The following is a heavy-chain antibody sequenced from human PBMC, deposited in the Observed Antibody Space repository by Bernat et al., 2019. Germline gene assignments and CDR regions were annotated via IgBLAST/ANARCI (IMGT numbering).Heavy chain of an antibody. D-gene: IGHD2-2*01. CDR2: IKQDGSEK. V-gene: IGHV3-7*03. CDR1: GFTFSSYW. J-gene: IGHJ2*01. CDR3: AGDGVLGCSSTSCSNWYFDL. Sequence: EVQLVESGGGLVQPGGSLRLSCAASGFTFSSYWMSWVRQAPGKGLEWVANIKQDGSEKNYVDSVKGRFTISRDNAKNSLYLQMNSLRAEDTAVYYCAGDGVLGCSSTSCSNWYFDLWGRGTLVAVS.